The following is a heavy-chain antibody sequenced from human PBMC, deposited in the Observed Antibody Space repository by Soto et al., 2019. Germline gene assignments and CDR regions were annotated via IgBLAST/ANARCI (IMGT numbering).Heavy chain of an antibody. CDR2: IIPIYGTT. Sequence: QVQLVQSGAEVKKAGSSVKVSCKASGGTFRSNTISWVRQVPGQGHEWMGGIIPIYGTTNYAQKFQGRLTITADKSTSTAYMELSSLRSEDTAVFYCARATVTALTDWGQGTQVTVSS. CDR1: GGTFRSNT. V-gene: IGHV1-69*06. J-gene: IGHJ4*02. CDR3: ARATVTALTD. D-gene: IGHD2-21*02.